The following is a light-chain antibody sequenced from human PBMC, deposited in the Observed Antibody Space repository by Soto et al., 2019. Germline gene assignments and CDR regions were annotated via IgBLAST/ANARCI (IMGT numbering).Light chain of an antibody. Sequence: QSVLTQPPSASGTPGQGVTISCSGSSSNFGKSIVSWYRHLPGRAPQVFIYGNSQRASGVPVRFSGSKSATSASLAISGLLSEDEADYYCAAWDVGLFVFGSGTQLTVL. CDR1: SSNFGKSI. J-gene: IGLJ1*01. CDR3: AAWDVGLFV. V-gene: IGLV1-44*01. CDR2: GNS.